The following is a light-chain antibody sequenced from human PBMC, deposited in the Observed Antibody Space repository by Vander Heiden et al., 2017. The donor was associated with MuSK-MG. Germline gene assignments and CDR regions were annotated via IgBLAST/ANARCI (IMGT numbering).Light chain of an antibody. CDR1: QDISSA. CDR3: QQFDSYPPYT. Sequence: AIPLTQSPSSLSASVGDRVTITCRASQDISSALAWYHQKPGKAPKLLIYDASNLESGVPSRFSGSGSGTDFTLTISSLQPEDIGTYYCQQFDSYPPYTFGQGTKLEI. J-gene: IGKJ2*01. CDR2: DAS. V-gene: IGKV1-13*02.